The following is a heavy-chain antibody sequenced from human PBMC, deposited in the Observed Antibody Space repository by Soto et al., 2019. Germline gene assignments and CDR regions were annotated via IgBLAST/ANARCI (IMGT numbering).Heavy chain of an antibody. J-gene: IGHJ4*02. CDR3: ACSASVVVVAATPWFDY. CDR1: GFTFSDYY. V-gene: IGHV3-11*01. CDR2: ISSSGSTI. Sequence: QVQLVESGGGLVKPGGSLRLSCAASGFTFSDYYMSWIRQAPGKGLEWVSYISSSGSTIYYADSVKGRFTISRDNAKNSLYLQMNSLRAEDTAVYYCACSASVVVVAATPWFDYWGQGTLVTVSS. D-gene: IGHD2-15*01.